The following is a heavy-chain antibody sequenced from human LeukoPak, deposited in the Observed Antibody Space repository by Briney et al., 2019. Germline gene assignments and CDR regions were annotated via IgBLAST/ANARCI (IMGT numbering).Heavy chain of an antibody. Sequence: GRSLRLSCAASGFTFDDYAMHWVRQAPGKGLEWVSGISWNSGSIGYADSVKGRFTISGDNAKNSLYLQMNSLRAEDTALYYCAKGGYWGQGTLVTVSS. V-gene: IGHV3-9*01. J-gene: IGHJ4*02. CDR2: ISWNSGSI. CDR3: AKGGY. D-gene: IGHD3-16*01. CDR1: GFTFDDYA.